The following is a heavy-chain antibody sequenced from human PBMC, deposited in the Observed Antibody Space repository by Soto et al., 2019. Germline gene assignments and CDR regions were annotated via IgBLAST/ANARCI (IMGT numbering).Heavy chain of an antibody. Sequence: GGSLRLSCAASGFTFSSYGMHWVRQAPGKGLEWVAVIWYDGSNKYYADSVKGRFTISGDNSKNTLYLQMNSLRAEDTAVYYCARDALDIVATILYYFDYWGQGTLVTVSS. CDR1: GFTFSSYG. CDR2: IWYDGSNK. V-gene: IGHV3-33*01. D-gene: IGHD5-12*01. J-gene: IGHJ4*02. CDR3: ARDALDIVATILYYFDY.